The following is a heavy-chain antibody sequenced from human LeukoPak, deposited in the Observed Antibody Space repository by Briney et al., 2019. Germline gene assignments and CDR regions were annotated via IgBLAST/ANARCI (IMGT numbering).Heavy chain of an antibody. CDR1: GFTFSSYS. CDR2: ISSSSSYI. CDR3: AREVGSRASLDY. V-gene: IGHV3-21*01. Sequence: GGSLRLSCAASGFTFSSYSMNWVRQATGKGLEWVSSISSSSSYIYYADSVKGRFTISRDNAKNSLYLQMNSLRAEDTAVYYCAREVGSRASLDYWGQGTLITVSS. D-gene: IGHD1-26*01. J-gene: IGHJ4*02.